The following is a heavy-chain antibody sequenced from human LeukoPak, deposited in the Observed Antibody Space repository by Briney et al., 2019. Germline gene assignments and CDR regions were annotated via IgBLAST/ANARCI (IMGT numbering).Heavy chain of an antibody. CDR2: INRSGST. CDR3: ARGLYYYGSGSYYSDY. V-gene: IGHV4-34*01. Sequence: SETLSLTCAVYGGSFSGYYWSWIRQPPGKGLEWVGEINRSGSTTYNPSFKSRVTISVDTSKNQFSLKLSAVTAADPAVYYCARGLYYYGSGSYYSDYWGQGTLVTVSS. CDR1: GGSFSGYY. D-gene: IGHD3-10*01. J-gene: IGHJ4*02.